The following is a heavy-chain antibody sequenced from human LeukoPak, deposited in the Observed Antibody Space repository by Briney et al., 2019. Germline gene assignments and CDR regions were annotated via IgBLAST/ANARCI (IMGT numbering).Heavy chain of an antibody. V-gene: IGHV3-48*03. CDR1: GFSFNSFE. J-gene: IGHJ4*02. CDR2: ISSSGSTI. D-gene: IGHD6-19*01. CDR3: ARGWYNSGYYCDY. Sequence: PGGSLRLSCAASGFSFNSFEMSWVRQAPGKGLEWVSYISSSGSTICYADSVKGRFTISRDNAKNSLYLQMNSLRAEDTAGYYCARGWYNSGYYCDYWGQGTLVTVSS.